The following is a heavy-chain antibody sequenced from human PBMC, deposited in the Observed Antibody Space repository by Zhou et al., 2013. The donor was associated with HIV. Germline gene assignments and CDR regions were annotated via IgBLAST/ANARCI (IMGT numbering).Heavy chain of an antibody. CDR3: ASSRIAAADYYYYGMDV. Sequence: QVQLVQSGAEVKKPGSSVKVSCKASGGTFSSYAISWVRQAPGQGLEWMGGIIPIFGTANYAQKFQGRVTITTDESTSTAYMELSSLRSEDTAVYYCASSRIAAADYYYYGMDVWGQGTTVTVSS. CDR2: IIPIFGTA. J-gene: IGHJ6*02. D-gene: IGHD6-13*01. CDR1: GGTFSSYA. V-gene: IGHV1-69*05.